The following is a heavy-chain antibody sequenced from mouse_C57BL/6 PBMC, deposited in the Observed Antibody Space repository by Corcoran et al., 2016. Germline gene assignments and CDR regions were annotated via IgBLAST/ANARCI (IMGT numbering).Heavy chain of an antibody. CDR1: GYTFTDYY. V-gene: IGHV1-76*01. Sequence: QVQLKQSGAELVRPGASVKLSCKASGYTFTDYYINWVKQRPGQGLEWIARIYPGSGNTYYNEKFKGKATLTAEKSSSTAYMQLSSLTSEDSAVYFCARNGLGYGSRYYFDYWGQGTTLTVSS. CDR3: ARNGLGYGSRYYFDY. D-gene: IGHD1-1*01. CDR2: IYPGSGNT. J-gene: IGHJ2*01.